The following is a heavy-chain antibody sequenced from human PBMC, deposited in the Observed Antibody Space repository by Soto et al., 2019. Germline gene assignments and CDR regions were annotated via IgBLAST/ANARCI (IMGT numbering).Heavy chain of an antibody. CDR3: ARDTAAAGTRGRNWDFDL. J-gene: IGHJ2*01. CDR1: GFTFSSYS. Sequence: QVQLVESGGGVVQPGRSLRLSCAASGFTFSSYSMHWVRQAPGKGLEWVAVISFDGSRKFFADSVKGRFTISRDNSKNTMSLQMNSLRPEDTAVYYCARDTAAAGTRGRNWDFDLWGRGTLVTVSS. V-gene: IGHV3-30-3*01. CDR2: ISFDGSRK. D-gene: IGHD6-13*01.